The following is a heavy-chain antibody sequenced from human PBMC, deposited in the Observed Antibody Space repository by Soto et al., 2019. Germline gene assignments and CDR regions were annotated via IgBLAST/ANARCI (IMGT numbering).Heavy chain of an antibody. CDR2: IYTSGSS. D-gene: IGHD2-2*01. Sequence: XGTLCLTCTASGGSISSYYWSWIRQPSGKGLEWIGRIYTSGSSNYNPSLKSRVTMSVDTSKNQFPLKLSSVTPADTAVYSCPGLIVVVPAASRNWFDPWGQGTLVTVSS. CDR1: GGSISSYY. J-gene: IGHJ5*02. CDR3: PGLIVVVPAASRNWFDP. V-gene: IGHV4-4*07.